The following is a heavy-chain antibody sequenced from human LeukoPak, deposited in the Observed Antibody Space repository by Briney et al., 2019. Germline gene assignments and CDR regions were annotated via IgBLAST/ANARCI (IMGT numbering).Heavy chain of an antibody. CDR3: ARDSSGYYYDY. D-gene: IGHD3-22*01. V-gene: IGHV4-59*12. CDR1: GGSISSYY. Sequence: SETLSLTCTVSGGSISSYYWSWIRQPPGKGLEWIGHIYYTGSTNYNPSLKNRLTISVDTSKNQFSLKLSSVTAADTAVYYCARDSSGYYYDYWGQGTLVTVSS. CDR2: IYYTGST. J-gene: IGHJ4*02.